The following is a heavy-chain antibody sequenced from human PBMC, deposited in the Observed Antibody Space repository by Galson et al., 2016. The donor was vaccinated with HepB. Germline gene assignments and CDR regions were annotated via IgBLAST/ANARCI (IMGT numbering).Heavy chain of an antibody. CDR3: ARPLNDFWSGYQAFEI. CDR1: GYSFTNYW. CDR2: IFPRDSDS. Sequence: QSGAEVKKPGESLKISCKGSGYSFTNYWIGWVRQMPGKGLEWMGIIFPRDSDSRYSPSIQGQVTISADKSISTAFLQWSSLKASDTAMYYCARPLNDFWSGYQAFEIWGQGTMVTVSS. D-gene: IGHD3-3*01. V-gene: IGHV5-51*03. J-gene: IGHJ3*02.